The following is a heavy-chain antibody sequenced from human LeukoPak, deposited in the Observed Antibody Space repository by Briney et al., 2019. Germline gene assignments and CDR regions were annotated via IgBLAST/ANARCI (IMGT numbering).Heavy chain of an antibody. V-gene: IGHV4-4*02. Sequence: RPSETLSLTCAVSGGSISSSNWWSWVRQPPGKGLEWIGEIYHSGSTNYNPSLKSRVTISVDKSKNQFSLKLSSVTAADTAVYYCARDIYSSSWGAFDIWGQGTMVTVSS. CDR1: GGSISSSNW. J-gene: IGHJ3*02. CDR2: IYHSGST. CDR3: ARDIYSSSWGAFDI. D-gene: IGHD6-13*01.